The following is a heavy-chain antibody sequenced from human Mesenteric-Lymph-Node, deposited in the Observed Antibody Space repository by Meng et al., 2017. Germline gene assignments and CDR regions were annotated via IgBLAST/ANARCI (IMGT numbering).Heavy chain of an antibody. D-gene: IGHD5-12*01. V-gene: IGHV3-30*01. J-gene: IGHJ6*02. CDR3: ARVDVGWYDYAMDI. CDR2: ILYDGSDK. CDR1: GFTFSSYA. Sequence: GESLKISCAASGFTFSSYAMHWLRQAPGKGLEWVAVILYDGSDKHYADSVKGRFTISRDNSKNTLYLQMDSLRAEDTAVYYCARVDVGWYDYAMDIWGQGTMVTVSS.